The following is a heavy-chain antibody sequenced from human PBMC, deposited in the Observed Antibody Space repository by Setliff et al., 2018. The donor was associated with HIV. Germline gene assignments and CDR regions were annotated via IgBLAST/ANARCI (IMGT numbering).Heavy chain of an antibody. D-gene: IGHD6-19*01. CDR1: GFTFDDYI. CDR2: ISRDGGST. V-gene: IGHV3-43*01. J-gene: IGHJ4*02. CDR3: AKHTLSSGWYYFDY. Sequence: GGSLRLSCAASGFTFDDYIMHWVRQAPGKGLEWVSLISRDGGSTYYADSVKGRFTISRDNSKNSLYLLMNSLRTEDTALYYCAKHTLSSGWYYFDYWGQGTLVTVSS.